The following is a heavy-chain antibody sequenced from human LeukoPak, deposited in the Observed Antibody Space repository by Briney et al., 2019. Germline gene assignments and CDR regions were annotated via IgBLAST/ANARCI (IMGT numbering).Heavy chain of an antibody. CDR1: GYTFTTYA. V-gene: IGHV7-4-1*02. CDR3: ARETFKQRLVPGGLSYYYYMDV. D-gene: IGHD6-13*01. CDR2: INTNTGNP. Sequence: GASVKVSCKASGYTFTTYAMNWVRQAPGQGLEWMGWINTNTGNPTYAQGFTGRFVFSLDTSVNTAYLQISSLKAEDTAVYYCARETFKQRLVPGGLSYYYYMDVWGKGTTVTVSS. J-gene: IGHJ6*03.